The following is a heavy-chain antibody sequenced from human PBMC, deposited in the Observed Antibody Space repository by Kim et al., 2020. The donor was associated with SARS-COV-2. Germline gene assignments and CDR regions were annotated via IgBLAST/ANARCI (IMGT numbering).Heavy chain of an antibody. Sequence: ASVKVSCKASGYTFTSYYMHWVRQAPGQGLEWMGIINPSGGSTRYAQKFQGRVTMTRDTSTSTVYMELSSLRSEDTAVYYCARGELEMATIRPFDYWGQGTLVTVSS. V-gene: IGHV1-46*01. CDR2: INPSGGST. CDR1: GYTFTSYY. J-gene: IGHJ4*02. CDR3: ARGELEMATIRPFDY. D-gene: IGHD5-12*01.